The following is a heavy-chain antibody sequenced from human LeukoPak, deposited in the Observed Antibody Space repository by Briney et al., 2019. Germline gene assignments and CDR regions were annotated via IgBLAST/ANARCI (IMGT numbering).Heavy chain of an antibody. J-gene: IGHJ4*02. CDR3: VSRGIAVAGEDY. V-gene: IGHV3-21*01. D-gene: IGHD6-19*01. CDR2: ISSSSSYI. Sequence: GGSLTLSCAAFGFTFSSYSMNWVRQAPGKGLEWVSSISSSSSYIYYADSVKGRFTISRDNAKNSLYLQMNSLRAEDTAVYYCVSRGIAVAGEDYWGQGTLVTVSS. CDR1: GFTFSSYS.